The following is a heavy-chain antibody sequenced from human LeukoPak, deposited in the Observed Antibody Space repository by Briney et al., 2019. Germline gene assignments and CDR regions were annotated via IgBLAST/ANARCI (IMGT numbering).Heavy chain of an antibody. J-gene: IGHJ4*02. CDR3: ARDLGGFDY. D-gene: IGHD3-16*01. V-gene: IGHV4-59*01. Sequence: PSETLSLTCTVSGGSISSYYWSWIRQPPGKGLEWIGYIYYSGSTNYNPSLKSRVTISVDTSKNQFSLKLSSVTAADTAVYYCARDLGGFDYWGQGTQVTVSS. CDR1: GGSISSYY. CDR2: IYYSGST.